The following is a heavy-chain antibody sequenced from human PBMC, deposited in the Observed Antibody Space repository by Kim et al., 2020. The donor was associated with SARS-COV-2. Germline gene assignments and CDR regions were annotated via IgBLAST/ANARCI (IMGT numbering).Heavy chain of an antibody. CDR2: ISWNSGSI. Sequence: GGSLRLSCAASGFTFDDYAMHWVRQAPGKGLEWVSGISWNSGSIDYADSVKGRFTISRDNSKNSLYLQMNSLRAEDTALYYCAKADTAGYYGIDVWGHGTPVTVSS. J-gene: IGHJ6*02. D-gene: IGHD5-18*01. CDR3: AKADTAGYYGIDV. CDR1: GFTFDDYA. V-gene: IGHV3-9*01.